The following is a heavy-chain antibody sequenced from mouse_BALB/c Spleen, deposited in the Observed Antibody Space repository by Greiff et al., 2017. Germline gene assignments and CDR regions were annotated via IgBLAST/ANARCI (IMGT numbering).Heavy chain of an antibody. Sequence: ESGPGLVKPSQSLSLTCSVTGYSITSGYYWNWIRQFPGNKLEWMGYISYDGSNNYNPSLKNRISITRDTSKNQFFLKLNSVTTEDTATYYCARGEYGSDYWGQGTTLTVSS. CDR2: ISYDGSN. CDR1: GYSITSGYY. D-gene: IGHD1-2*01. J-gene: IGHJ2*01. V-gene: IGHV3-6*02. CDR3: ARGEYGSDY.